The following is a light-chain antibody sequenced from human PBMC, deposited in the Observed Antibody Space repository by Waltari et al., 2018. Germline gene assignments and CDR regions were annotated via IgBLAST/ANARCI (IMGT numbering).Light chain of an antibody. Sequence: QSALTQPRSVSGSPRQSVTIPCTGTSSDVGGYKYVSWYQHHAGKAPKLVIYEVSQRPSGVPDRFSGSKSGNTASLTISGLQAEDEADYYCCSYADRYIYVFGTGTKVTVL. CDR3: CSYADRYIYV. V-gene: IGLV2-11*01. CDR1: SSDVGGYKY. J-gene: IGLJ1*01. CDR2: EVS.